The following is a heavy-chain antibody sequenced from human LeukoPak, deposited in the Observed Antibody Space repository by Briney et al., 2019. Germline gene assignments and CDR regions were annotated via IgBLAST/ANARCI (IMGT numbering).Heavy chain of an antibody. CDR3: ATTLNIATPGHL. CDR1: GVTFSNYY. D-gene: IGHD2-8*02. J-gene: IGHJ4*02. Sequence: GGSLRLSCAASGVTFSNYYMNWVRQAPGRGLEWVSYISNSGDTMYYADSVKGRFTISRDTAKNSLYLQMSSLRAEDTGVYYCATTLNIATPGHLWGQGALVTVSS. V-gene: IGHV3-48*04. CDR2: ISNSGDTM.